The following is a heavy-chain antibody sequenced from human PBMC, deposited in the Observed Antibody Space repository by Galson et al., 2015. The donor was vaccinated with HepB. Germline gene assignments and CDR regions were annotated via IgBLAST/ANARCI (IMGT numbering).Heavy chain of an antibody. CDR1: GFTFSSYG. CDR3: ARDSHGGFYSPWYYFDY. D-gene: IGHD3-3*01. CDR2: VWHDGSEK. Sequence: SLRLSCAASGFTFSSYGMHWVRQAPGKGLEWLAVVWHDGSEKYYVDSVKGRFTISRDNSKNTLYVQMNSLRAEDTAVYFCARDSHGGFYSPWYYFDYWGQGTLVIVSS. J-gene: IGHJ4*02. V-gene: IGHV3-33*08.